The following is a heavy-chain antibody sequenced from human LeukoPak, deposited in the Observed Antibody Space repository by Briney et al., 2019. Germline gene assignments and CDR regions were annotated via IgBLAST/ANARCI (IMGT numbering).Heavy chain of an antibody. CDR2: ISSSSSYI. D-gene: IGHD3-10*01. J-gene: IGHJ4*02. Sequence: PGGSLRLSRAASGFTFSSYSMNWVRQAPGKGLEWVSSISSSSSYIYYADSVKGRFTISRDNAKNSLYLQMNSLRAEDTAVYYCAVRFGELLDYWGQGTLVTVSS. CDR1: GFTFSSYS. CDR3: AVRFGELLDY. V-gene: IGHV3-21*01.